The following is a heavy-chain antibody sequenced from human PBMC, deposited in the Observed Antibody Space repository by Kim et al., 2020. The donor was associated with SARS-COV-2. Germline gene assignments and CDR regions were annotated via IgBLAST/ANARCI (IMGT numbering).Heavy chain of an antibody. Sequence: GGSLRLSCAASGFTFNRHWMHWVRQAPGKGLVWVSYINTDGSSTNNADSVKGRFTISRDNAKNTLYLQMNSLRAEDTAVYYCTRGSYSGSHYTLDYWGQGPLVTVSS. CDR3: TRGSYSGSHYTLDY. V-gene: IGHV3-74*01. CDR1: GFTFNRHW. CDR2: INTDGSST. J-gene: IGHJ4*02. D-gene: IGHD1-26*01.